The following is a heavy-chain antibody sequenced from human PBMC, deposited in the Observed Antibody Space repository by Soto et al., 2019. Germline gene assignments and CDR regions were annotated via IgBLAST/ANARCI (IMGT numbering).Heavy chain of an antibody. D-gene: IGHD3-3*01. J-gene: IGHJ6*02. Sequence: PSETLSLTCAVSGGSISSSNWWSWVRQPPGKGLEWIGEIYHSGSTNYNPSLKSRVTISVDKSKNQFSLKLSSVTAADTAVYYCARVVRYDFWSGYYGHGMDVWGQGTTVTVSS. CDR3: ARVVRYDFWSGYYGHGMDV. CDR2: IYHSGST. CDR1: GGSISSSNW. V-gene: IGHV4-4*02.